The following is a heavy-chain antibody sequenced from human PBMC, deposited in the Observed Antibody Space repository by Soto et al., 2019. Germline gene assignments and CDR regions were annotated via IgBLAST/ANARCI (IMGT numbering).Heavy chain of an antibody. D-gene: IGHD6-19*01. CDR2: ISYDGSNI. CDR3: AKNFSPGGMSGWYSLDD. J-gene: IGHJ4*02. CDR1: GFTFSSYG. V-gene: IGHV3-30*18. Sequence: QVQLVESGGGVVQPGRSVRLSCEGTGFTFSSYGMHWVRQVPGKGPEWVAFISYDGSNIEYGASVKGRFTISRDNSKNTLYLQMNSLRNEDRAVYYCAKNFSPGGMSGWYSLDDWGQGTQVSVSS.